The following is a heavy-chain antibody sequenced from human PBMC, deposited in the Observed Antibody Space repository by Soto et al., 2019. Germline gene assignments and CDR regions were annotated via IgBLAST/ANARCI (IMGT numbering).Heavy chain of an antibody. D-gene: IGHD1-7*01. CDR3: ATMGTPATGLYYFDY. J-gene: IGHJ4*02. V-gene: IGHV4-30-4*01. CDR1: GGSISSGNYY. CDR2: ISYGGST. Sequence: SETLSLTCTVSGGSISSGNYYWSWIRQPPGKGLEWIGFISYGGSTYYSASLKSRFTISVDTSKNQFSLNLSFVTAADTAVYYCATMGTPATGLYYFDYWGQGTLVTVTS.